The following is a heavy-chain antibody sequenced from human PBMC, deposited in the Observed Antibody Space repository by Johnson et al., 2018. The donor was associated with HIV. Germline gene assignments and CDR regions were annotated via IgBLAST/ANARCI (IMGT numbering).Heavy chain of an antibody. CDR2: ISSDGSST. CDR1: GFTVSSNY. V-gene: IGHV3-11*01. J-gene: IGHJ3*02. CDR3: ARGWDAFDI. D-gene: IGHD2-15*01. Sequence: QVQLVESGGGLVQPGGSLRLSCAASGFTVSSNYMSWIRQAPGKGLEWVSRISSDGSSTYYADSVKGRFTISRDNDKNSLYLQLNSLRAEDTALYYCARGWDAFDIWGQGTMVTVSS.